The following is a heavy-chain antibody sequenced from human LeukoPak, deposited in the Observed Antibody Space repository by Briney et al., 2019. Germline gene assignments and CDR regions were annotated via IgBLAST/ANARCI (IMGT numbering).Heavy chain of an antibody. Sequence: GGSLRLSCAASGFTFSDYYMSWIRQAPGKGLEWVSYISSSSSYTNYADSVKGRFTISRDNSKNTLYLQMNSLRTEDTAVYFCAKTNVFGKKAEYCFDYWGQGALVTVSS. CDR1: GFTFSDYY. D-gene: IGHD4-23*01. CDR2: ISSSSSYT. V-gene: IGHV3-11*06. CDR3: AKTNVFGKKAEYCFDY. J-gene: IGHJ4*02.